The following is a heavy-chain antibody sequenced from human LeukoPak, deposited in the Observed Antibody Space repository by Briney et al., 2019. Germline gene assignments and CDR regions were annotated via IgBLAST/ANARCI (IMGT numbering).Heavy chain of an antibody. J-gene: IGHJ6*03. V-gene: IGHV3-33*01. CDR1: GFTFSSYG. CDR2: IWYDGSNK. CDR3: ARKGGGNSGSYYYYYMDV. Sequence: GGSLRLSRAASGFTFSSYGMHWVRQAPGKGLEWVAVIWYDGSNKYYADSVKGRFTISRDNSKNTLYLQMNSLRAGDTAVYYCARKGGGNSGSYYYYYMDVWGKGTTVTVSS. D-gene: IGHD4-23*01.